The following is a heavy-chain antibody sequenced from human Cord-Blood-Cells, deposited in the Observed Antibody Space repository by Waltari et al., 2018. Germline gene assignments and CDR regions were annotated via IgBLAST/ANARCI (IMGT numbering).Heavy chain of an antibody. CDR2: INHRGST. Sequence: QVQLQQWGAGLLKPSETLSLTCAVYGGSFSGYYWSWLRQPPGKGLEWIGEINHRGSTNYNPSLKSRVTISVDTSKNQFSLKLSSVTAADTAVYYCARGRPYSSSPAFDYWGQGTLVTVSS. J-gene: IGHJ4*02. V-gene: IGHV4-34*01. D-gene: IGHD6-6*01. CDR1: GGSFSGYY. CDR3: ARGRPYSSSPAFDY.